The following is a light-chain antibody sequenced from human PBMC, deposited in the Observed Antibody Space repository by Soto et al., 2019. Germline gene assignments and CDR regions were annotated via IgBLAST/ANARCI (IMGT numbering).Light chain of an antibody. J-gene: IGKJ1*01. CDR3: MQALQTPPT. CDR1: QSLLHTDGYNY. CDR2: LGS. Sequence: DTVMTQSPLSLPVTPGEPASISCWSSQSLLHTDGYNYMEWYLQKQGQSPQLLIYLGSYRASWVPDRYSGSGSRTDFTLKISRVEAEDVGVYYCMQALQTPPTVGQGIKLEI. V-gene: IGKV2-28*01.